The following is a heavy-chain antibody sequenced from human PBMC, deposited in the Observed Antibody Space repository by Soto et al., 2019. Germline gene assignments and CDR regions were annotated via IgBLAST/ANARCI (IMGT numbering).Heavy chain of an antibody. CDR2: MNPNSGNT. D-gene: IGHD5-18*01. Sequence: ASVKVSCKASGYTFTSYDINWVRQATGQGLEWMGWMNPNSGNTDYAQKFQGRVTMTRNTSISTAYMELSRLRSDDTAVYYCARGPLVHTAMVLPFDYWGQGTLVTVSS. J-gene: IGHJ4*02. CDR3: ARGPLVHTAMVLPFDY. V-gene: IGHV1-8*02. CDR1: GYTFTSYD.